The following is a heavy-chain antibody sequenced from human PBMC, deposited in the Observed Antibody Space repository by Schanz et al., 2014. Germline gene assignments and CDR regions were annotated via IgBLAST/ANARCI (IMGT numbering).Heavy chain of an antibody. V-gene: IGHV3-23*01. CDR3: MAMGRNTSHYVDH. Sequence: EVQLLESGGTVVQPGGSLRVSCAASGFVFRTFAMYWVRQAPGKGLEWVSAITGSGSKTYYADSVKGRFTIARDNSKNTLFLQMDSLRGEDTAVYYCMAMGRNTSHYVDHWGQGTLVTVSS. CDR2: ITGSGSKT. J-gene: IGHJ4*02. D-gene: IGHD1-1*01. CDR1: GFVFRTFA.